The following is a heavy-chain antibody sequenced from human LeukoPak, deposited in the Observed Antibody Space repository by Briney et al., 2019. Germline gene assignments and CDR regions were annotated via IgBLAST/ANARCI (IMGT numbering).Heavy chain of an antibody. CDR3: ARDYPSPCGGSCYSGHFDY. CDR1: GFIFSSYG. Sequence: LPGGSLRLSCAASGFIFSSYGMNWVRQAPGKGLEWVSYISSSSSSIYYADSVKGRFTISRDNAKNSLYLQMNSLRAEDTAVYYCARDYPSPCGGSCYSGHFDYWGQGTLVTVSS. J-gene: IGHJ4*02. V-gene: IGHV3-48*01. CDR2: ISSSSSSI. D-gene: IGHD2-15*01.